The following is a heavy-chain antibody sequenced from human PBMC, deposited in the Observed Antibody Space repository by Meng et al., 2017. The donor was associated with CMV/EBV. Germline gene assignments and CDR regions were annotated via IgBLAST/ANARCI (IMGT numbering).Heavy chain of an antibody. J-gene: IGHJ4*02. CDR2: IRSKANSYAT. D-gene: IGHD5-12*01. CDR1: GFTFSGSA. CDR3: AKDMGGYSGYDFDY. Sequence: GESLKISCAASGFTFSGSAMHWVRQASGKGLEWVGRIRSKANSYATAYAASVKGRFTISRDNAKNSLYLQMNSLRAEDTALYYCAKDMGGYSGYDFDYWGQGTLVTVSS. V-gene: IGHV3-73*01.